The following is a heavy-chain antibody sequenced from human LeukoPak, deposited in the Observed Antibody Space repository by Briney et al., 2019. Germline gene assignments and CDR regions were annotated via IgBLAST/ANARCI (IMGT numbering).Heavy chain of an antibody. CDR1: GFTFSSYA. J-gene: IGHJ1*01. CDR3: ARDYQQSSGYQVTEYFQH. V-gene: IGHV3-30-3*01. D-gene: IGHD3-22*01. CDR2: ISYDGSNK. Sequence: GRSLRLSCAASGFTFSSYAMHWVRQAPGKGLEWVAVISYDGSNKYYADSVKGRFTISRDNSKNTLYLQMNSLRAEDTAVYYCARDYQQSSGYQVTEYFQHWGQGTLVTVSS.